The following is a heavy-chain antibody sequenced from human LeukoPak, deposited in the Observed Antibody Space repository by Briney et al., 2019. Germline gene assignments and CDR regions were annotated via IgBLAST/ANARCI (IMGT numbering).Heavy chain of an antibody. CDR1: GGSFSGYY. D-gene: IGHD3-22*01. V-gene: IGHV4-34*01. J-gene: IGHJ4*02. Sequence: PSETLSLTCAVYGGSFSGYYWSWIRQPPGKGLEWIGEINHSGSTNHNPSLKSRVTISVDTSKNQFSLNLSSVTAADTAVYYCARSFVYDSSGGSGYFDYWGQGTLVTVSS. CDR2: INHSGST. CDR3: ARSFVYDSSGGSGYFDY.